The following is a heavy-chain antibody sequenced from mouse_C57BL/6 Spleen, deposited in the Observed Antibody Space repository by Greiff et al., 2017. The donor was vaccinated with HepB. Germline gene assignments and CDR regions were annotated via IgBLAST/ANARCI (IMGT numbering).Heavy chain of an antibody. V-gene: IGHV1-19*01. D-gene: IGHD2-3*01. CDR1: GYTFTDYY. CDR3: ARNDGYYGAMDY. J-gene: IGHJ4*01. CDR2: INPYNGGT. Sequence: EVQLQESGPVLVKPGASVKMSCKASGYTFTDYYMNWVKQSHGKSLEWIGVINPYNGGTSYNQKFKGKATLTVDKSTSTAYMELNSLTAEDSAVYDCARNDGYYGAMDYWGQGTSVTVSS.